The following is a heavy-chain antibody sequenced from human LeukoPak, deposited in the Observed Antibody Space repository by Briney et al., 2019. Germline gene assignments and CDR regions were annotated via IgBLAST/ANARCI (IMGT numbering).Heavy chain of an antibody. CDR2: TSYDGSKE. D-gene: IGHD1-26*01. CDR3: ASRSGRYSDDAFDI. J-gene: IGHJ3*02. CDR1: GFMFSSHG. Sequence: GGSLRLSYVASGFMFSSHGMHWVRQAPGKGLEWVAVTSYDGSKEHYADSVKGRFAISRDNSKNMLYLQMESLRPEDTAVYYCASRSGRYSDDAFDIWGQGTVVTVSS. V-gene: IGHV3-30*03.